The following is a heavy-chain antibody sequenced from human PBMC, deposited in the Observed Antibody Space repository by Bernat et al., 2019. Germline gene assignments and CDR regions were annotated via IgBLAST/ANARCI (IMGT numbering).Heavy chain of an antibody. J-gene: IGHJ4*02. V-gene: IGHV1-18*01. CDR3: ARAPAIVVVPAATPFFDF. Sequence: QIQLVQSGAEVKKPGASVKVSCKASNYTFATYGITWVRQAPGQGLEWMGWISGYNGNTNYAQKFQDRVTMTTDTSKSTAYMGLRGLRSDDTSVYYCARAPAIVVVPAATPFFDFWGQGSLVTVSA. CDR2: ISGYNGNT. D-gene: IGHD2-2*01. CDR1: NYTFATYG.